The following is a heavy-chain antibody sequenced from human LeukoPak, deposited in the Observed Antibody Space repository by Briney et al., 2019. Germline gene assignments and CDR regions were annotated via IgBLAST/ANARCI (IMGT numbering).Heavy chain of an antibody. J-gene: IGHJ6*03. CDR1: GLTFSSYN. D-gene: IGHD3-10*01. CDR2: IKQDGSEK. Sequence: GGSLRLSCVSSGLTFSSYNMNWVRQAPGKGLEWVANIKQDGSEKYYVDSVKGRFTISRDNAKNSLYLQMNSLGAEDTAVYYCARVSSKATVRGLITKKNYYYYYMDVWGKGTTVTISS. CDR3: ARVSSKATVRGLITKKNYYYYYMDV. V-gene: IGHV3-7*01.